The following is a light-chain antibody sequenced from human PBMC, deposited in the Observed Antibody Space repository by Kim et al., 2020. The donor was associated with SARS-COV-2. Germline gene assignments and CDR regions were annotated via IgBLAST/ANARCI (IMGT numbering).Light chain of an antibody. CDR1: SGHSNYA. V-gene: IGLV4-69*01. CDR2: LSSDGSH. J-gene: IGLJ3*02. CDR3: QAWGPGSRV. Sequence: QPVLTQSPSASASLGASVKLTCTLSSGHSNYAIAWHQQQPEKGPRYLMQLSSDGSHSKGDGIADRFSGSSSWAELYLSISSLQPADEADYYWQAWGPGSRVVGGGTKLTVL.